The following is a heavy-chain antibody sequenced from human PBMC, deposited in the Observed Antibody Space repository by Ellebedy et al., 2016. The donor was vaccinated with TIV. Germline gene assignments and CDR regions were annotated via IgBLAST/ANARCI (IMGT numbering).Heavy chain of an antibody. Sequence: MPSETLSLTCTVSGGSVSSGRYYWSWIRQPPGKGLEWVGYTYSSGSTNYNPSLKSRVTISIDTSKNQFSLRLTSVPAADTAVYYCARDDPSGWLDPWGQGTLVTVSS. J-gene: IGHJ5*02. V-gene: IGHV4-61*01. CDR1: GGSVSSGRYY. D-gene: IGHD3-10*01. CDR2: TYSSGST. CDR3: ARDDPSGWLDP.